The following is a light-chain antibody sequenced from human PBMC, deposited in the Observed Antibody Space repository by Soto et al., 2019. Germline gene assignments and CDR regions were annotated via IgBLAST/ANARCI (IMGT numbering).Light chain of an antibody. CDR1: QSVDSST. Sequence: EVVLTQSPGTLSLSPGERATLSCRASQSVDSSTLAWYQPKPGQAPRLLISGASKRATGTPDSFSGSGSGTDFTLTISRLEPEDFAVYYCQHFDDSLIFGGGTKVEIK. J-gene: IGKJ4*01. V-gene: IGKV3-20*01. CDR3: QHFDDSLI. CDR2: GAS.